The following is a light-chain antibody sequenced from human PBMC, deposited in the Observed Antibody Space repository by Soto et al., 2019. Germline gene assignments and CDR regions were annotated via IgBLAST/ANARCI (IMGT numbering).Light chain of an antibody. V-gene: IGLV1-40*01. Sequence: QPVLTQPPSVSGAPGQRVTISCTGSSSNIGAGHDVHWYQQVPGTAPKLLVSGNTNRPSGVPDRFSGSNSGTSASLAITGLQADDEADYYCQSFDSSLNGWVFGGGTKLTVL. CDR3: QSFDSSLNGWV. CDR2: GNT. CDR1: SSNIGAGHD. J-gene: IGLJ3*02.